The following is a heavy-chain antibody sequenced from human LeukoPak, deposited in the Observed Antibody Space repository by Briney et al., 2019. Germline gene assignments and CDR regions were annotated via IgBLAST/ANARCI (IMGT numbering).Heavy chain of an antibody. J-gene: IGHJ4*02. CDR1: GFTFSSYS. D-gene: IGHD3-10*01. CDR3: AKSFWWFGEFSPFDY. V-gene: IGHV3-21*01. Sequence: GGSLRLSCAASGFTFSSYSMNWVRQAPGKGLEWVSSISSSSSYIYYADSVKGRFTISRDNAKNSLYLQMNSLRAEDTAVYYCAKSFWWFGEFSPFDYWGQGTLVTVSS. CDR2: ISSSSSYI.